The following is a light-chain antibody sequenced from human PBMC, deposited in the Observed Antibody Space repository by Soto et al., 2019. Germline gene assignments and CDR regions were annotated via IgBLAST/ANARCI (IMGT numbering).Light chain of an antibody. V-gene: IGKV3-15*01. Sequence: EIVLTHSPATLSVSPGERATLSCRASQSVGSNLAWYQQSPGQPPRLLIYDASTRATDIPARFSGGGSGTEFTLTISSLQSEDFAVYYCQQSNNWAYTFGQGTKLQIK. CDR1: QSVGSN. CDR3: QQSNNWAYT. CDR2: DAS. J-gene: IGKJ2*01.